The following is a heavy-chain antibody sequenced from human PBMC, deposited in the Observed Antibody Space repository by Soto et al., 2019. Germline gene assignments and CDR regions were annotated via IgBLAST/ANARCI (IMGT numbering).Heavy chain of an antibody. CDR2: IYYSGST. J-gene: IGHJ4*02. CDR3: ARDGGYVSGSYRFDY. V-gene: IGHV4-31*03. CDR1: GGSINSGGYY. D-gene: IGHD3-10*01. Sequence: QVQLQESGPGLVKPSQTLSLTCTVSGGSINSGGYYWSWIRQHPGKGLEWIGYIYYSGSTYYNPSLKSRVTISIDTSKNQFSLKWSSVTAADTAVYYCARDGGYVSGSYRFDYWGQGTLVTVSS.